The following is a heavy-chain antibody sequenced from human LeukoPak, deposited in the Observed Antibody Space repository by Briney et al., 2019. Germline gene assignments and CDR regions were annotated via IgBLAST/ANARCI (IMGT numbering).Heavy chain of an antibody. D-gene: IGHD3-10*02. J-gene: IGHJ6*04. CDR2: ISSSGSTI. CDR1: GFTFSSYE. CDR3: AELGITMTGGV. Sequence: GGSLRLSCAASGFTFSSYEMNWVRQAPGKGLEWVSYISSSGSTIYYADSVKGRFSISRDNAKNSLYLQMNSLRAEDTAVYYCAELGITMTGGVWGKGTTVTISS. V-gene: IGHV3-48*03.